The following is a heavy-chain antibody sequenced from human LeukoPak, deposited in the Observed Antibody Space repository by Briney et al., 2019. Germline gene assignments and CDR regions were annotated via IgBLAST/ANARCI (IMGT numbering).Heavy chain of an antibody. V-gene: IGHV1-69*13. CDR1: GYTFTSYG. Sequence: GASVKVSCKASGYTFTSYGISWVRQAPGQGLEWMGGIIPIFGTANYAQKFQGRVTITADESTSTAYMELSSLRSEDTAVYYCARGIGGKSNWFDPWGQGTLVTVSS. CDR2: IIPIFGTA. CDR3: ARGIGGKSNWFDP. D-gene: IGHD4-23*01. J-gene: IGHJ5*02.